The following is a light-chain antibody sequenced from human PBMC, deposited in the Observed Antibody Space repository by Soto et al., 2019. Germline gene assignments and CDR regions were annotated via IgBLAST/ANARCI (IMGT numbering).Light chain of an antibody. CDR3: QQYYSYPIT. J-gene: IGKJ5*01. CDR1: QGIISW. Sequence: DIQMTQSPSSVSASVGDRVTITCRASQGIISWLAWYQQKPVKAPKLLIXXAXTLQSGVPSRFSGSGSGTDFTLTISCLQSEDFATYYCQQYYSYPITFGQGTRLEIK. CDR2: XAX. V-gene: IGKV1D-16*01.